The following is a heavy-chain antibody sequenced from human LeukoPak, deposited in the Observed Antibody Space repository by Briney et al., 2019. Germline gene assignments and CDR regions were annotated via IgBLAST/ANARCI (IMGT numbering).Heavy chain of an antibody. D-gene: IGHD3-9*01. CDR2: IIPIFGTA. V-gene: IGHV1-69*13. J-gene: IGHJ5*02. CDR1: GGTFSSYA. Sequence: PVKVSCKASGGTFSSYAISWVRQAPGQGLEWMGGIIPIFGTANYAQKFQGRVTITADESTSTAYMELSSLRSEDTAVYYCARDSPHGITILQKTANWFDPWGQGTLVTVSS. CDR3: ARDSPHGITILQKTANWFDP.